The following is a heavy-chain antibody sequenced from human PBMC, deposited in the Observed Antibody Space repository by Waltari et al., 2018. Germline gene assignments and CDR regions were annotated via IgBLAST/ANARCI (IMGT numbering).Heavy chain of an antibody. CDR3: ARHHLKGVAGTLGY. J-gene: IGHJ4*02. Sequence: QLQLQESGPGLVQPSETLSLTCTVSGGSISSSSYYWGWIRQPPGKGLEWIGSIYYSGSTYYNPSLKSRVTISVDTSKNQFSLKLSSVTAADTAVYYCARHHLKGVAGTLGYWGQGTLVTVSS. CDR1: GGSISSSSYY. CDR2: IYYSGST. V-gene: IGHV4-39*01. D-gene: IGHD6-19*01.